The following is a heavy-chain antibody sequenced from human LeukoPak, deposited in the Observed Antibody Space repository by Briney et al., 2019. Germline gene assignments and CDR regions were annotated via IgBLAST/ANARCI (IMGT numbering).Heavy chain of an antibody. V-gene: IGHV3-43*02. J-gene: IGHJ4*02. D-gene: IGHD1-26*01. CDR1: GFTFADYA. CDR2: ISGDGGST. Sequence: GGTLRLSCAASGFTFADYAMHWVRQAPGKGLEWVSLISGDGGSTYYADSVKGRFTFSRDNSKNSLYLQLNSLRTEDTALYYCVKPADGSYCEGPFDYWGQGTLVTVSS. CDR3: VKPADGSYCEGPFDY.